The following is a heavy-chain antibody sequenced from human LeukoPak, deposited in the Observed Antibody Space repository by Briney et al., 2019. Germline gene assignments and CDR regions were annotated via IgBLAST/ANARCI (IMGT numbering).Heavy chain of an antibody. D-gene: IGHD6-13*01. J-gene: IGHJ4*02. Sequence: PGGSLRLSCVASGFTFNTYAMSWVRQAPGKGLQFVSSIRGSGGSTYYADSVKGRFTISRDNSKNTLYLQMNSLRAEDTAVYYCAKGRAGIAAAGRYFDYWGQGTLVTVSS. CDR3: AKGRAGIAAAGRYFDY. CDR2: IRGSGGST. CDR1: GFTFNTYA. V-gene: IGHV3-23*01.